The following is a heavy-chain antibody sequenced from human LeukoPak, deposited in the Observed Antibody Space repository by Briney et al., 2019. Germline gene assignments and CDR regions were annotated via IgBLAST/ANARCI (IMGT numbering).Heavy chain of an antibody. CDR1: GGSFSGYY. V-gene: IGHV4-34*01. CDR2: INHSGST. Sequence: SETLSLTCAVYGGSFSGYYWSWIRQPPGKGLEWIGEINHSGSTNYNPSLKSRVTISVDTSKNQFSLKLSSVTAADTAVYYCARGLRPDAFDTWGQGTMVTVSS. CDR3: ARGLRPDAFDT. J-gene: IGHJ3*02.